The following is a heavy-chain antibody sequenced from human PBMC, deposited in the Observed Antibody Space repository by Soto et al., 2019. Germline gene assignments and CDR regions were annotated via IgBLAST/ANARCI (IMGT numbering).Heavy chain of an antibody. CDR1: GGTFSSYA. V-gene: IGHV1-69*01. D-gene: IGHD2-2*01. CDR3: ARGYCSSTSCYLAVDYYYYGMDV. J-gene: IGHJ6*02. Sequence: QVQLVQSGAEVKKPGPSVKVSCKASGGTFSSYAFSWVRQAPGQGLEWMGGIIPIFGTANYAQKFQGRVTITADESTSTAYMELSSLRSEDTAVYYCARGYCSSTSCYLAVDYYYYGMDVWGQGTTVTGSS. CDR2: IIPIFGTA.